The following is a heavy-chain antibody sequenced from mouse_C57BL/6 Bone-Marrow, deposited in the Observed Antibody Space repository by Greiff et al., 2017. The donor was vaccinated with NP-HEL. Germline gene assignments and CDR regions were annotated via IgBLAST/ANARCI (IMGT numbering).Heavy chain of an antibody. Sequence: EVKVVESGGGLVKPGGSLKLSCAASGFTFSDYGMHWVRQAPEKGLEWVAYISSGSSTIYYADTVKGRFTISRDNAKNTLFLQMTSLRSEDTAMYYCARAGFNWWCAYWGQGTLVTVSA. CDR3: ARAGFNWWCAY. V-gene: IGHV5-17*01. D-gene: IGHD4-1*01. CDR2: ISSGSSTI. CDR1: GFTFSDYG. J-gene: IGHJ3*01.